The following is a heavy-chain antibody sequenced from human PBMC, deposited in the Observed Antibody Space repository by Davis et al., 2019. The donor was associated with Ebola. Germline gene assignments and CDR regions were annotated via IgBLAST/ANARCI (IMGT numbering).Heavy chain of an antibody. J-gene: IGHJ3*02. D-gene: IGHD1-26*01. CDR2: VSYDGSTK. V-gene: IGHV3-30-3*01. CDR1: GFTFSGHS. Sequence: GGSLRLSCAVSGFTFSGHSMHWVRQAPGKGLEWVAVVSYDGSTKYYADSVKGRFTISRDNSKNTGFLQMNSLRGEDTAVYYCARDPSPYSGTYYSTFDIWGQGTMVTVSS. CDR3: ARDPSPYSGTYYSTFDI.